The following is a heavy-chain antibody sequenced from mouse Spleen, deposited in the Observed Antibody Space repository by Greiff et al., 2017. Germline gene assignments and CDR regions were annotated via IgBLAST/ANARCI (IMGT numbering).Heavy chain of an antibody. CDR1: GYTFTSYW. CDR2: IYPSDSET. J-gene: IGHJ4*01. Sequence: VKLQQPGAELVRPGSSVKLSCKASGYTFTSYWMDWVKQRPGQGLEWIGNIYPSDSETHYNQKFKDKATLTVDKSSSTAYMQLSSLTSEDSAVYYCAREVRPYAMDYWGQGTSVTVSS. CDR3: AREVRPYAMDY. V-gene: IGHV1-61*01. D-gene: IGHD2-14*01.